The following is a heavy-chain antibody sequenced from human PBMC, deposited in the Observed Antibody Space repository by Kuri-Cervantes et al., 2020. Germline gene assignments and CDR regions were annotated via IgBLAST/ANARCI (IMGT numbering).Heavy chain of an antibody. CDR2: INSDGSST. Sequence: LSLTCAASGFTFDDYAMHWVRQAPGKGLVWVSRINSDGSSTSYADSVKGRFTISRDNAKNTLYLQMNSLRAEDTAVYYCARTPLYSSGWLDYWGQGTLVTVSS. CDR1: GFTFDDYA. V-gene: IGHV3-74*01. CDR3: ARTPLYSSGWLDY. J-gene: IGHJ4*02. D-gene: IGHD6-19*01.